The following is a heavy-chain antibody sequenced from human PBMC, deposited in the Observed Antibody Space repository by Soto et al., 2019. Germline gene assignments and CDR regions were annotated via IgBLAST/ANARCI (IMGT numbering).Heavy chain of an antibody. D-gene: IGHD1-26*01. V-gene: IGHV3-23*01. Sequence: EVQLLESGGDLVQPGGSLRLSCAASGFTFSSYAMNWVRQAPGKGLEWVSAISGSGGNTFYADSVKSRFTISRYNSKNSLFLQMHSLRAEATAIYYCAMLHRGRCSYHGMDVWGQGTTVTVYS. CDR1: GFTFSSYA. CDR3: AMLHRGRCSYHGMDV. J-gene: IGHJ6*02. CDR2: ISGSGGNT.